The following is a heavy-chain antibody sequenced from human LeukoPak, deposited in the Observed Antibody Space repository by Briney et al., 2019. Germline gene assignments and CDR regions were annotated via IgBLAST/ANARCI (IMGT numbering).Heavy chain of an antibody. V-gene: IGHV1-2*02. CDR1: GYTFTSYG. CDR2: INPNSGGT. CDR3: ARGRTKAIVGAIGG. J-gene: IGHJ4*02. Sequence: RASVKVSCTASGYTFTSYGISWVRQAPGQGLEWKGWINPNSGGTNYAQKFQGRITMTRDTSISTAYMELSRLRSDDTAVYYCARGRTKAIVGAIGGWGQGTLVTVSS. D-gene: IGHD1-26*01.